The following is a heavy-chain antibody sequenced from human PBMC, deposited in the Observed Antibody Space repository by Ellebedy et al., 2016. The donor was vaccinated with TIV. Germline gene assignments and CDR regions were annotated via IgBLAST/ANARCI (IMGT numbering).Heavy chain of an antibody. CDR2: INPNSCGT. D-gene: IGHD4-23*01. CDR1: GYTFTSYG. J-gene: IGHJ4*02. CDR3: ARDGNLWPDRMDY. V-gene: IGHV1-2*02. Sequence: AASVKVSCKASGYTFTSYGISWVRQAPGQGLEWLGWINPNSCGTNYAQKFQGRVTMTRDTSIRTDYMELSSLRSDDTAVYHCARDGNLWPDRMDYWGQGTLVTVSS.